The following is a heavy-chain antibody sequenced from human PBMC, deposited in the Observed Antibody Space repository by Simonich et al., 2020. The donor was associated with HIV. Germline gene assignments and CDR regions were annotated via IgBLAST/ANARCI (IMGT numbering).Heavy chain of an antibody. CDR3: ATWEVKDYVLTGYTYWYFDL. J-gene: IGHJ2*01. V-gene: IGHV1-24*01. Sequence: QVQLVQSGAEVKKPGASVKVSCKVYGHTLTELSMHWVRLAPGKGLEWRGEFDPEDGHTIDAQKFQGRVSMTEDTSTESAYMELSSLRSDDTAVYYCATWEVKDYVLTGYTYWYFDLWGRGTLVTVSS. CDR2: FDPEDGHT. D-gene: IGHD3-9*01. CDR1: GHTLTELS.